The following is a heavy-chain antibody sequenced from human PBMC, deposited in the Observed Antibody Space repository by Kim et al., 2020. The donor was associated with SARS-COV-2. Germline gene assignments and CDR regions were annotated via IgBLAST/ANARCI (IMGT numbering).Heavy chain of an antibody. CDR2: VFQSGRT. Sequence: SETLSLTCSVSGASINTFYWSWLRQAPGKGLEWIGYVFQSGRTKYNPSLKSRVTISLDTTKNQVSLKLTSVTAADTAIYFCARDLGISGTDFHYFYGLDV. CDR3: ARDLGISGTDFHYFYGLDV. CDR1: GASINTFY. J-gene: IGHJ6*01. V-gene: IGHV4-59*13. D-gene: IGHD1-26*01.